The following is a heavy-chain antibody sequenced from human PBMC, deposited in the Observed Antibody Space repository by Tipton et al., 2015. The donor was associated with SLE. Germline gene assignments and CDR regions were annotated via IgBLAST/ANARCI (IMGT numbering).Heavy chain of an antibody. J-gene: IGHJ6*02. Sequence: TLSLTCTVSGGSINDYNWNWIRQPPGKGLEFIGDIYYSGSTNYNPSLKSRVSMSVDKSKNQFSLKLRSVTAADTAVYYCATGDLVYYYYGMDVWGQGTTVTVSS. CDR2: IYYSGST. CDR3: ATGDLVYYYYGMDV. D-gene: IGHD4-17*01. CDR1: GGSINDYN. V-gene: IGHV4-59*12.